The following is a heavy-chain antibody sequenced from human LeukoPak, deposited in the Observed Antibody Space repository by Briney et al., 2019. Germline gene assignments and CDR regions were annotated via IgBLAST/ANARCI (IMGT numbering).Heavy chain of an antibody. D-gene: IGHD4-11*01. V-gene: IGHV3-30*02. Sequence: GGSLRLSCAASGFTFSSYGMHWVRQAPGKGLEWVAFIRYDGSNKYYADSVKGRFTISRDNSKNTLYLQMNSLRAEDTAVYYCAKDLYPDYLNYGMDVWGQGTTVTVSS. CDR1: GFTFSSYG. CDR3: AKDLYPDYLNYGMDV. J-gene: IGHJ6*02. CDR2: IRYDGSNK.